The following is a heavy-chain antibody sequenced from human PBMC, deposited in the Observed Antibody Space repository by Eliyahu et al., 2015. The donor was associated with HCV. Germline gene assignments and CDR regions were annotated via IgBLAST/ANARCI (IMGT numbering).Heavy chain of an antibody. CDR3: ARVGITMIVVVQRSNYGMDV. CDR1: GFTFSTYE. Sequence: EVQLVESGGDLIQPGGSXRLSCAASGFTFSTYEMNWVRQAPGKGLXWVSYIXSTGXTVXXADSVKGRFTISRDNAKNSLYLQMNSLRADDTAVYYCARVGITMIVVVQRSNYGMDVWGQGTTVTVS. J-gene: IGHJ6*02. D-gene: IGHD3-22*01. V-gene: IGHV3-48*03. CDR2: IXSTGXTV.